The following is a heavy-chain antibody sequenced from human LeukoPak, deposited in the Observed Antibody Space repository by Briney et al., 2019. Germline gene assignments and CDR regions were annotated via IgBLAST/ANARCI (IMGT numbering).Heavy chain of an antibody. CDR2: ISGSGDST. CDR1: AFTFNTYG. D-gene: IGHD5-18*01. CDR3: ASEDSRFDY. V-gene: IGHV3-23*01. J-gene: IGHJ4*02. Sequence: GRSLRLSRAAAAFTFNTYGMAWVRQAAGKGLEWVSVISGSGDSTYYADSVKGRFTTSRDNSMHTVSLQMNSLRVEDTATYYCASEDSRFDYWGQGTLVTVAS.